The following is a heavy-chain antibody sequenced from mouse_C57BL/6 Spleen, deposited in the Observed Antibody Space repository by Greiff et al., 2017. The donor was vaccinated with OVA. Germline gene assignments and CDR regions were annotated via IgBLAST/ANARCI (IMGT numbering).Heavy chain of an antibody. D-gene: IGHD2-3*01. CDR3: ARQWIYDDRTGAMDY. V-gene: IGHV1-76*01. J-gene: IGHJ4*01. CDR2: IYPGSGNT. Sequence: VQLQQSGAELVRPGASVKLSCKASGYTFTDYYINWVKQRPGQGLEWIARIYPGSGNTYYNEKFKGKATLTAEKSSSTAYMQLSSLTSEDSAVYFCARQWIYDDRTGAMDYWGQGTSVTVSS. CDR1: GYTFTDYY.